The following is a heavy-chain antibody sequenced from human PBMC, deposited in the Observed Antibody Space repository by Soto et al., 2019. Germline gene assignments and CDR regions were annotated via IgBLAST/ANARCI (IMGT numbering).Heavy chain of an antibody. CDR2: MYWKDGNT. V-gene: IGHV3-20*04. CDR3: VRSGDYRSGSYWYFFDY. CDR1: GFTIDNYG. D-gene: IGHD3-10*01. J-gene: IGHJ4*02. Sequence: AGGSLRLSCAASGFTIDNYGMSWVRQAPGKGLEWVSGMYWKDGNTHYADSVKGRFTISRDNAKNSLFLQLNSLRAEDTALYYCVRSGDYRSGSYWYFFDYWGQGALVTVSS.